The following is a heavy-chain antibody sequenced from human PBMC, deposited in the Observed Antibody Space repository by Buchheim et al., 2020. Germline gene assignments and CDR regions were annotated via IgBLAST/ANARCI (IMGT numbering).Heavy chain of an antibody. Sequence: EVQLVESGGGLVQPGGSLRLSCVASGFTFSSYDMNWVRQAPGKGLEWISYISSSGSTIYYADSVKGRFTLSRDNAKNSLYLQMNSLRAEDTAVYYCARTDSSGWYDMDVWGKGTT. CDR2: ISSSGSTI. V-gene: IGHV3-48*03. CDR3: ARTDSSGWYDMDV. D-gene: IGHD6-19*01. J-gene: IGHJ6*04. CDR1: GFTFSSYD.